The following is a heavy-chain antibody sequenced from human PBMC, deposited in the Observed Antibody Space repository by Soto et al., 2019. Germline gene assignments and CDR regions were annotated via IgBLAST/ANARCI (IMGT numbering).Heavy chain of an antibody. D-gene: IGHD3-22*01. V-gene: IGHV5-51*01. Sequence: GECLKMSLDRPGYSLPNYCIGWVPQIPGKGLEWMCIIYPCDSDTIYSPSFQGQVTISADKSISTAYLQWSSLKASDTAMYYCASFLNYYDSPDAFDIWGQGTMVTVSS. CDR1: GYSLPNYC. CDR2: IYPCDSDT. J-gene: IGHJ3*02. CDR3: ASFLNYYDSPDAFDI.